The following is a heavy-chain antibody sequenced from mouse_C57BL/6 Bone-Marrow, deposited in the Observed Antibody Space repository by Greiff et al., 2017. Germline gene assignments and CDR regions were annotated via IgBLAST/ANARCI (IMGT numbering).Heavy chain of an antibody. V-gene: IGHV5-4*01. Sequence: EVQLQESGGGLVKPGGSLNLSCAASGFTFSSYAMSWVRQTPEKRLEWVATISDGGSYTYYPDNVKGRFTISRDNAKNNLYLQMSHLKSEDTAMYYCARDYYGSTFYWFDYWGQGTTLTVSS. CDR1: GFTFSSYA. CDR3: ARDYYGSTFYWFDY. D-gene: IGHD1-1*01. J-gene: IGHJ2*01. CDR2: ISDGGSYT.